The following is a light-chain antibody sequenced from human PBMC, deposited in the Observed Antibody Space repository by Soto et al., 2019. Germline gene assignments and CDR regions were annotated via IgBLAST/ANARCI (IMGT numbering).Light chain of an antibody. CDR2: EVS. V-gene: IGLV2-8*01. CDR3: SSYAGSNKFL. CDR1: SSDVGDYNY. J-gene: IGLJ2*01. Sequence: QSALTQPPSASGSPGQSVTISCTGTSSDVGDYNYVSWYQQHPVKAPKLMIYEVSKRHSGVPDRFSGSKSGNTASLTVSGLQAEDEADYYCSSYAGSNKFLFGGGTKLTVL.